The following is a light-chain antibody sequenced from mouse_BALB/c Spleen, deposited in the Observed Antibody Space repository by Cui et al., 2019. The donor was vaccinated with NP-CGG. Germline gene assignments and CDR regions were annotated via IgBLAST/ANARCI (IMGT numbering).Light chain of an antibody. J-gene: IGLJ1*01. CDR2: GTN. CDR3: ALWYSNHWV. Sequence: QPVVTREPPLTTSPGETVTLTCRSSTGAVTTSNYANWVQEKPDHLFTGLIGGTNNRAPGVPARFSGSLIGDKAALTITGAQTEDEAIYFCALWYSNHWVFGGGTKLTVL. CDR1: TGAVTTSNY. V-gene: IGLV1*01.